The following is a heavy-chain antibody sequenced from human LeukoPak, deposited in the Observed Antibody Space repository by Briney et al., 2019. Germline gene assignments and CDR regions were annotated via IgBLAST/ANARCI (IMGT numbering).Heavy chain of an antibody. J-gene: IGHJ4*02. D-gene: IGHD1-20*01. CDR1: GFSFGSYW. CDR2: IKDDGSDK. CDR3: VPLNWNPPGDFDR. V-gene: IGHV3-7*01. Sequence: PGGSLRLSCEDSGFSFGSYWMSWVRQAPGQGLEWVANIKDDGSDKYYVDSVKGRFSISKDNAKNSLYLQMNSLRVEDTAVYYCVPLNWNPPGDFDRWGQGTLVTVSS.